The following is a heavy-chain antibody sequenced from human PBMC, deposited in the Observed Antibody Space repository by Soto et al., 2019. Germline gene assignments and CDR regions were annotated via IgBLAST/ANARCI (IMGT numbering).Heavy chain of an antibody. V-gene: IGHV3-30-3*01. Sequence: QVQLVESGGGVVQPGRSLRLSCAASGFTFSSYAMHWVRQAPGKGLEWVAVISYDGSNKYYADSVKGRFTISRDNPKNTLYLQMNSLGAEDTAVYYCARDRTTDYRGYYSSGMDVWGQGTTVTVPS. CDR2: ISYDGSNK. CDR1: GFTFSSYA. D-gene: IGHD3-16*02. J-gene: IGHJ6*02. CDR3: ARDRTTDYRGYYSSGMDV.